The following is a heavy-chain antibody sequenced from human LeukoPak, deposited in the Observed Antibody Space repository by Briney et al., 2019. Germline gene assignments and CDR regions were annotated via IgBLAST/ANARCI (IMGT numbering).Heavy chain of an antibody. Sequence: SETLSLTCTVSGGSISSGGYYWTWIRQPPGKGLEWIGSIYYSGSTYYNPSLKSRVTISVDTSKNQFSLKLSSVTAADTAVYYCARVLIGAAAENWFDPWGQGTLVTVSS. J-gene: IGHJ5*02. CDR1: GGSISSGGYY. CDR3: ARVLIGAAAENWFDP. D-gene: IGHD6-13*01. CDR2: IYYSGST. V-gene: IGHV4-39*07.